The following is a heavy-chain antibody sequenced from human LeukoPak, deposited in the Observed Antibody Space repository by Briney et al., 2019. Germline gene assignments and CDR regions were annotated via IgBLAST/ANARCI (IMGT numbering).Heavy chain of an antibody. Sequence: ASVTVSCKASGYTFTGYYIHWVRQAPGQGLEWMGWTNPNSGDTNYAQKFQGRVTMTRDTSITTAYMELSSLTSDDTAVYYCARGPGITIFGVVTMVNYWGQGTLVTVSS. D-gene: IGHD3-3*01. CDR3: ARGPGITIFGVVTMVNY. V-gene: IGHV1-2*02. J-gene: IGHJ4*02. CDR2: TNPNSGDT. CDR1: GYTFTGYY.